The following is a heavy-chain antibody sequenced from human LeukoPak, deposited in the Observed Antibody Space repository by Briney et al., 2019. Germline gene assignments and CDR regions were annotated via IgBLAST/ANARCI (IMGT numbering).Heavy chain of an antibody. J-gene: IGHJ4*02. D-gene: IGHD1-26*01. CDR1: GGSFSGYY. V-gene: IGHV4-34*01. CDR3: AAPPYGSFSGY. Sequence: SETLSLTCAVYGGSFSGYYWSWIRQPLGKGLEWIGEINHSGSTNYNPSLKSRVTISVDTSKNQFSLKLSSVTAADTAVYYCAAPPYGSFSGYWGQGTLVTVSS. CDR2: INHSGST.